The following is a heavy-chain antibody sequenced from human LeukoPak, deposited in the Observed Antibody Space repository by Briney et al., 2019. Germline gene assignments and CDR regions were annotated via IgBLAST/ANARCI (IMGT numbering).Heavy chain of an antibody. CDR1: GFRFSKYW. Sequence: QSGGPLRLPCAPSGFRFSKYWMSWAPQAPGEGLEWVANIRQDGSEKNYVDSVKARFTISRDNAKNSLYLQMNSLRAEDTAVYYCARDQPMGSYWGQGTLVTVSS. J-gene: IGHJ4*02. V-gene: IGHV3-7*01. CDR3: ARDQPMGSY. D-gene: IGHD3-10*01. CDR2: IRQDGSEK.